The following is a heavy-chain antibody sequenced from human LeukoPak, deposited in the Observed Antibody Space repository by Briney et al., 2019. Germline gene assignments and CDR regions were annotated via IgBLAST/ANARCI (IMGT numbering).Heavy chain of an antibody. CDR3: ARTQYSNGWYDF. J-gene: IGHJ5*01. D-gene: IGHD3-22*01. V-gene: IGHV1-46*01. CDR2: IDPLGGHT. Sequence: GASVKVSCKASGFTVTTHYMHWLRQAPGQGLEWLGIIDPLGGHTSYAQKFQGRVTLTTDTSSNTVHMELRSLKSDDSAVYFCARTQYSNGWYDFWGQGTLVSVSS. CDR1: GFTVTTHY.